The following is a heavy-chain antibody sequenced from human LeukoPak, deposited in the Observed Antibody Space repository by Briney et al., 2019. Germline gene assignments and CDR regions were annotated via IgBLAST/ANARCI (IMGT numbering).Heavy chain of an antibody. V-gene: IGHV3-11*06. Sequence: NTGGSLRLSCAASGFTFRDYYMGWIRQATGKGLEWVSHISSSGYTNYADSMKGRFTISRDNAENSLYLQMNSLRAEDTAVYYCARHGGWNEYYFDCWGQGTLVTVSS. D-gene: IGHD1-1*01. CDR1: GFTFRDYY. J-gene: IGHJ4*02. CDR3: ARHGGWNEYYFDC. CDR2: ISSSGYT.